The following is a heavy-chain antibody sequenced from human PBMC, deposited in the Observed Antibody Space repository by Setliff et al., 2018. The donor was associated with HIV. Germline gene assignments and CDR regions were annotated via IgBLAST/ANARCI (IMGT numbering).Heavy chain of an antibody. J-gene: IGHJ4*02. CDR2: IFYTGST. CDR3: AGHFYYSGSGIWAGLDS. D-gene: IGHD3-10*01. Sequence: SETLSLTCIVSGGSISSSSSYWGWIRQPPGQGLEWIGDIFYTGSTYYNPSLKSRAAISVDTSKKQFSLKLTSVTAADTAVYYCAGHFYYSGSGIWAGLDSWGQGTLVTVSS. CDR1: GGSISSSSSY. V-gene: IGHV4-39*07.